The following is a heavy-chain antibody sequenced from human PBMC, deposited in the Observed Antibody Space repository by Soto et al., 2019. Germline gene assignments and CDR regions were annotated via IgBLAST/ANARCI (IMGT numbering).Heavy chain of an antibody. Sequence: GGSLRLSCAASGFTFSSYGMHWVRQAPGKGLEWVAVIWYDGSNKYYADSVKGRFTISRHNSKNTLYLQMNSLRAEATAVYYCARDKTDGYNHYGMDVWGQGTTVTVSS. CDR3: ARDKTDGYNHYGMDV. V-gene: IGHV3-33*01. J-gene: IGHJ6*02. CDR1: GFTFSSYG. CDR2: IWYDGSNK.